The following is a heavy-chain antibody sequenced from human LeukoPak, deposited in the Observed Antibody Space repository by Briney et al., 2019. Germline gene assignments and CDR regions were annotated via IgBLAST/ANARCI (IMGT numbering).Heavy chain of an antibody. J-gene: IGHJ6*02. CDR1: GGSISSSYYY. CDR2: IYSSGST. V-gene: IGHV4-39*07. Sequence: PSETLSLTCTVSGGSISSSYYYWGWIRQPPGKGLEWIGSIYSSGSTYYNPSLKSRVTISVDTSKNQFSLKLSSVTAADTAVYYCARATIFGVVEYYGMDVWGQGTTVTVSS. D-gene: IGHD3-3*01. CDR3: ARATIFGVVEYYGMDV.